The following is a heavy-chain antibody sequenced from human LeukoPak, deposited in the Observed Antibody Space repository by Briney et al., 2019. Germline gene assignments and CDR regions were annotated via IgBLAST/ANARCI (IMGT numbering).Heavy chain of an antibody. D-gene: IGHD2-8*01. V-gene: IGHV3-23*01. CDR1: GFTFSSYA. Sequence: GGSLRLSCAASGFTFSSYAVSWVRQAPGKGLEWVSRISGSGGSTYSADSVKGRFTISRDNSKNTLYLQMNSLRAEDTALYYCAKDRSCTNDICHGDFDYWGQGTLVTASS. CDR3: AKDRSCTNDICHGDFDY. CDR2: ISGSGGST. J-gene: IGHJ4*02.